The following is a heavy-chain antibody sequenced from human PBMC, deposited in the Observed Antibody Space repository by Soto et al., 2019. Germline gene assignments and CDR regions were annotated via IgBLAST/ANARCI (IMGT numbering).Heavy chain of an antibody. J-gene: IGHJ4*02. CDR1: GGTFSSYA. Sequence: SVKVSCKASGGTFSSYAISWVRQAPGQGLEWMGGIIPIFGTANYAQKFQGRVTITADESTSTAYMELSSLRSEDTAVYYCARDRYSSSSPRGLFDYWGQGTLVTVSS. D-gene: IGHD6-6*01. CDR2: IIPIFGTA. CDR3: ARDRYSSSSPRGLFDY. V-gene: IGHV1-69*13.